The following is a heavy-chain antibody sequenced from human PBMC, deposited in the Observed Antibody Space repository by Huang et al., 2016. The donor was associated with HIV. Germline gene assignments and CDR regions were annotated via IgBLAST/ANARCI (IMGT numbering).Heavy chain of an antibody. V-gene: IGHV3-30-3*01. Sequence: QVQLVESGGGVVQPGRSLRLSCAASGFTFSNYAVHWVRQAAVKGLEWVAVISYDGSNTYYTDSMKGRFTISGDNYKNALSLQMNSLRAEDTAVYYCARRAVAGIYYYYYMDVWGKGTTVTVSS. CDR2: ISYDGSNT. CDR3: ARRAVAGIYYYYYMDV. D-gene: IGHD6-19*01. CDR1: GFTFSNYA. J-gene: IGHJ6*03.